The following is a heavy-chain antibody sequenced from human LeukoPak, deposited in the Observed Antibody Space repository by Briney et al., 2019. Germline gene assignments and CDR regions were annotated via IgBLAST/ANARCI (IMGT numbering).Heavy chain of an antibody. Sequence: PSETLSLTCTVSGGSISSSSYYWGWIRQPPGTGLEWIGSIYYSGSTYYNPSLKSRVTISVDTSKNQFSLKLSSVTAADTAVYYCARLPRDYYDSSGYPYWGQGTLVTVSS. V-gene: IGHV4-39*01. CDR3: ARLPRDYYDSSGYPY. CDR1: GGSISSSSYY. CDR2: IYYSGST. D-gene: IGHD3-22*01. J-gene: IGHJ4*02.